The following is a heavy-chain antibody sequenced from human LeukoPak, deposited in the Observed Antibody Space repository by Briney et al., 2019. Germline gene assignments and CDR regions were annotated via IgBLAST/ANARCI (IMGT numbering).Heavy chain of an antibody. J-gene: IGHJ6*03. D-gene: IGHD6-19*01. CDR1: GFTFSSYA. CDR2: ISSNGGST. V-gene: IGHV3-64*01. Sequence: GGSLRLSCAASGFTFSSYAMHWVRQAPGKGLEYVSAISSNGGSTYYANSVKGRFTISRDNSKNTLYLQMGSLRAEDMAVYYCARGRGIAVAGIGRYGYYYMDVWGKGTTVTVSS. CDR3: ARGRGIAVAGIGRYGYYYMDV.